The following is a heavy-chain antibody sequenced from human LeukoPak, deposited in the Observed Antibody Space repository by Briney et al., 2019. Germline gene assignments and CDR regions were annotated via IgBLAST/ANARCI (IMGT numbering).Heavy chain of an antibody. CDR3: ARGSSWHPFDY. Sequence: SETLSLTCAVSGGSISSNWWSWVRQSPGKGLEWIGEIYHSGSTNYNPSLKSRVTISLDQSRNQFSLNLRSVTAADTAVYYCARGSSWHPFDYWGQGTLVTVSS. D-gene: IGHD6-13*01. CDR2: IYHSGST. CDR1: GGSISSNW. J-gene: IGHJ4*02. V-gene: IGHV4-4*02.